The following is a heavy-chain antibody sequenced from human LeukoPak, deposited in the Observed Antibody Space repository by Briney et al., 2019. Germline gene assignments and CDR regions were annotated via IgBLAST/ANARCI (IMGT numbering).Heavy chain of an antibody. D-gene: IGHD2-2*01. V-gene: IGHV4-4*02. CDR1: GGSISSPNS. Sequence: PSETLSLTCNVSGGSISSPNSWLWVRQPPGKGLEWIGEIFHSGSTNYNPSLKSRVTISVDTSKNQFSLKLSSVTAADTAVYYCARGRYCSSTSCYWGGGRAYFQHWGQGTLVTVSS. J-gene: IGHJ1*01. CDR2: IFHSGST. CDR3: ARGRYCSSTSCYWGGGRAYFQH.